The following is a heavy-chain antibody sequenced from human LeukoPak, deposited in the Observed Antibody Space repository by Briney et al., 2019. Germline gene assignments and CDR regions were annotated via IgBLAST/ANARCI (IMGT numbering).Heavy chain of an antibody. Sequence: GGSLRLSCVVSGFTFSNFYMHWVRQAPGKGLEWVANIKQDGSKKNYVDSVKGRFTISRDNAKNSLYLQMNSLRVEDTAVYYCARFISLGGWGQGAPVTVSS. CDR1: GFTFSNFY. CDR3: ARFISLGG. V-gene: IGHV3-7*01. J-gene: IGHJ4*02. CDR2: IKQDGSKK. D-gene: IGHD3-10*01.